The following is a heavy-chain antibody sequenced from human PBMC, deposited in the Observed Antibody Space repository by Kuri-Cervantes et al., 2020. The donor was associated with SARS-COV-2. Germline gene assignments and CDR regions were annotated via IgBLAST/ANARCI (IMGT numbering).Heavy chain of an antibody. J-gene: IGHJ4*02. CDR3: ARDADSSSWYAY. Sequence: GESLKISCAASGFTFSSYWMSWVRQAPGKGLEWAANIKQDGSERFYVDSVKGRFTTSRDNAKNSLYLQMDSLRVEDTAVYYCARDADSSSWYAYWGQGALVTVSS. CDR1: GFTFSSYW. D-gene: IGHD3-22*01. V-gene: IGHV3-7*01. CDR2: IKQDGSER.